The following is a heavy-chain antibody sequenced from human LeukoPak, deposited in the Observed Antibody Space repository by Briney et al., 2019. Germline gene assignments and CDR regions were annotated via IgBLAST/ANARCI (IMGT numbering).Heavy chain of an antibody. V-gene: IGHV3-48*02. CDR3: AREATMVRGVSPYYFDY. CDR2: ISSSSSTI. CDR1: GFTFSSYS. D-gene: IGHD3-10*01. J-gene: IGHJ4*02. Sequence: GGSLRLSCAASGFTFSSYSMNWVRQAPGKGLEWVSYISSSSSTIYYADSVRGRFTISRDNAKNSLYLQMNSLRDEDTAVYYCAREATMVRGVSPYYFDYWGQGTLVTVSS.